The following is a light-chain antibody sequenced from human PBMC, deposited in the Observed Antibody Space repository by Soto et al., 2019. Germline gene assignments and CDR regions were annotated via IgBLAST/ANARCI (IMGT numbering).Light chain of an antibody. Sequence: EIVLTQSPGTLSLSPGERATLSCRASQTVNNNYLAWYQQKPGQAPRLLIYGASTRATGIPDRFSGVGSETDFTLIISRLEPEDFAVYYCQQYNNWPWTFGQGTKVDIK. CDR1: QTVNNNY. V-gene: IGKV3-20*01. J-gene: IGKJ1*01. CDR3: QQYNNWPWT. CDR2: GAS.